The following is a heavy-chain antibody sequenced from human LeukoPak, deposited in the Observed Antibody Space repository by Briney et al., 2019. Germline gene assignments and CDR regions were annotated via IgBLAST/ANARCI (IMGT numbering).Heavy chain of an antibody. V-gene: IGHV1-8*01. Sequence: ASVKVSCKASGYTFTSYDINWVRQATGQGPEWMGWMNPNSGNTGYAQKFQGRVTMTRNTSISTAYMELSSLRSEDTAVYYCARGAYTPRQEYCSSTSCYTDNWFDPWGQGTLVTVSS. J-gene: IGHJ5*02. CDR1: GYTFTSYD. CDR3: ARGAYTPRQEYCSSTSCYTDNWFDP. D-gene: IGHD2-2*02. CDR2: MNPNSGNT.